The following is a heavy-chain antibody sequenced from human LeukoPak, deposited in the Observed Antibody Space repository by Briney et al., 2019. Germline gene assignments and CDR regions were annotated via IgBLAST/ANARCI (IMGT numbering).Heavy chain of an antibody. CDR3: ARDNSLQDMAWWFDP. Sequence: ASVKVSCKASGYTFTDYYIHWVRQAPGQGLEWMGIISPSGGSSSYAQKFQGRVTMTRDKSTSTVYMELSRLRSEDTAVYYCARDNSLQDMAWWFDPWGQGTLVIVSS. V-gene: IGHV1-46*01. D-gene: IGHD5-24*01. J-gene: IGHJ5*02. CDR1: GYTFTDYY. CDR2: ISPSGGSS.